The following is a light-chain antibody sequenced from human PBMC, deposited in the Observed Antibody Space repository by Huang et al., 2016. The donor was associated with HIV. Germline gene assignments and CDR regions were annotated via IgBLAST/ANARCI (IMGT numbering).Light chain of an antibody. J-gene: IGKJ4*01. V-gene: IGKV3-11*01. Sequence: EIVLTQSPATLSLSPGERATLSCRASQSVSSYLAWYQQRPGQAPRLLIYDASNGATGIPAKLSGSGSGTDFTLTISSLEPEDFAVYYCQQRSNWPPLTFGGGTKVEIK. CDR3: QQRSNWPPLT. CDR2: DAS. CDR1: QSVSSY.